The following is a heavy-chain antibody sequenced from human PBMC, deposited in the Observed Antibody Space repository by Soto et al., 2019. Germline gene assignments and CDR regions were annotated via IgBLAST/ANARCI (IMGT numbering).Heavy chain of an antibody. CDR3: ARDWYCSGGSCYSGNFDP. CDR2: TYYRSKWYN. J-gene: IGHJ5*02. Sequence: SQTLSLTCAISGDSVSSNSAAWNWIRQSPSRGLEWLGRTYYRSKWYNDYAVSVKSRITINPDTSKNQFSLQLNSVTPEDTAVYYCARDWYCSGGSCYSGNFDPWGQGTLVTVSS. V-gene: IGHV6-1*01. CDR1: GDSVSSNSAA. D-gene: IGHD2-15*01.